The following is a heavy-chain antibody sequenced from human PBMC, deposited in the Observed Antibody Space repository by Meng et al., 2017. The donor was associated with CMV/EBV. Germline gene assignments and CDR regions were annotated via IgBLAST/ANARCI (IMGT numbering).Heavy chain of an antibody. D-gene: IGHD3-9*01. CDR2: INHSGST. CDR3: ARGEGEHFDWLFGYYFDY. Sequence: SETLSLTCAVYGGSFSGYYWSWIRQPPGKGLEWIGEINHSGSTNYNPSLKSRVTISVDTSKNQFSLKLSSVTAADTAVYYCARGEGEHFDWLFGYYFDYWGQGTLVTV. J-gene: IGHJ4*02. V-gene: IGHV4-34*01. CDR1: GGSFSGYY.